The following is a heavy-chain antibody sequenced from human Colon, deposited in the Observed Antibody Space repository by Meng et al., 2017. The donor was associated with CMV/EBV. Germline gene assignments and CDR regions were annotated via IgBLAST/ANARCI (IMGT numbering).Heavy chain of an antibody. V-gene: IGHV3-69-1*02. D-gene: IGHD6-13*01. Sequence: GESLKISCAASGFIFIDYAMTWVRRTPGRGLEWVSSITHTSDTYYADSLKGRFTLSRDNAQNSVYLQMDSLTAEDTAIYYCARGWPPDYWGQGTLVTVSS. J-gene: IGHJ4*02. CDR3: ARGWPPDY. CDR1: GFIFIDYA. CDR2: ITHTSDT.